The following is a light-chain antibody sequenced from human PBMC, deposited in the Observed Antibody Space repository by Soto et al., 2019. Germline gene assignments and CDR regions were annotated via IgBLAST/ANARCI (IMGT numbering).Light chain of an antibody. CDR3: KQYGSSGT. Sequence: EIVLTQSPATLSLSPGERATLSCRASQSVSSYLAWYQQKPGQAPRLLIYDASNRATGIPARFSGSGSGTDFTLTISRLEPEDFAVYYCKQYGSSGTFGQGTKVDNK. CDR1: QSVSSY. J-gene: IGKJ1*01. CDR2: DAS. V-gene: IGKV3-11*01.